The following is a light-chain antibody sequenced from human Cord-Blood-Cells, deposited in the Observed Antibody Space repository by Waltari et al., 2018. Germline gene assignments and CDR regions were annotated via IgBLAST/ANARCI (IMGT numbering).Light chain of an antibody. CDR3: QQYDNLRWT. CDR2: AAS. V-gene: IGKV1-33*01. Sequence: DIQMTQSPSSLSASVGDRVTITCRASQSISSYLNWYQQKPGKAPKLLIYAASSLQSGVPSRFSGSGSGTDFTFTISSLQPEDIATYYCQQYDNLRWTFGQGTKVEIK. J-gene: IGKJ1*01. CDR1: QSISSY.